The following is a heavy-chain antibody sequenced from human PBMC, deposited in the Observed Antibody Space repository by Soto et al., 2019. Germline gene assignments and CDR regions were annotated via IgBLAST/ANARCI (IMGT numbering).Heavy chain of an antibody. CDR1: GGTFSSYA. Sequence: SVKVSCKASGGTFSSYAISWVRQAPGQGLEWMGGIIPIFGTANYAQKFQGRVTITADESTSTAYMELSSLRSEDTAVYYCATYCSSTSCYTPYYGMDVWGQGTTVTVSS. CDR2: IIPIFGTA. J-gene: IGHJ6*02. CDR3: ATYCSSTSCYTPYYGMDV. V-gene: IGHV1-69*13. D-gene: IGHD2-2*02.